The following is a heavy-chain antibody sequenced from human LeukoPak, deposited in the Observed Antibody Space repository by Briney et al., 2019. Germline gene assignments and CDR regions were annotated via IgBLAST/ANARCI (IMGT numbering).Heavy chain of an antibody. CDR1: GFTFSSYG. J-gene: IGHJ6*04. V-gene: IGHV3-30*18. D-gene: IGHD4-17*01. CDR2: ISYDGSNK. Sequence: PGGSLRLSCAAPGFTFSSYGMNWVGQAQGKGLGWGAVISYDGSNKYYADSVKGRFTISRDNSKNTLYLQMNSLRAEDTAVYYCAKDRRGDTYYYYGMDVWGKGTTVTVSS. CDR3: AKDRRGDTYYYYGMDV.